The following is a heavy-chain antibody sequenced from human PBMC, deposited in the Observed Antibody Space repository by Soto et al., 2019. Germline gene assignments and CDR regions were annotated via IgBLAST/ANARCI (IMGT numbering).Heavy chain of an antibody. V-gene: IGHV3-15*07. CDR1: GFTFSNAW. Sequence: GGSLRLSCAASGFTFSNAWMNWVRQAPGKGLEWVGRIKSKTDGGTTDYAAPVKGGFTISRDDSKTTLYLQMNSLKTEDTAVYYCTTEPLNIIAFDYWGQGTLVTVSS. CDR3: TTEPLNIIAFDY. CDR2: IKSKTDGGTT. J-gene: IGHJ4*02.